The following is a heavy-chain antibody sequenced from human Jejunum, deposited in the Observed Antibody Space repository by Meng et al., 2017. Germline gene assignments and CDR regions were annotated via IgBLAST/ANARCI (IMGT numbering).Heavy chain of an antibody. CDR3: ARELTSTIVGYDH. CDR1: GYTFTGYY. Sequence: ASVKVSCKASGYTFTGYYMHWLRQAPGQGLAWMGWINSNSGGTMYAQKFQGRVTITRDTSINTADMELRRLISDDTAVYYCARELTSTIVGYDHWGQGALVTVSS. D-gene: IGHD1-26*01. V-gene: IGHV1-2*02. J-gene: IGHJ5*02. CDR2: INSNSGGT.